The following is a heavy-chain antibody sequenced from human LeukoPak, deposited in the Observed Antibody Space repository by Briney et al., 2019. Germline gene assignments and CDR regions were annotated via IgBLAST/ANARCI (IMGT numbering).Heavy chain of an antibody. CDR2: INSDGSSR. D-gene: IGHD3-22*01. V-gene: IGHV3-74*01. Sequence: GGSLRLSCAASGFTFSSYWMHWVRQAPGKGLVWVSRINSDGSSRSYADSVKGRFTISRDNAKNTLYLQMNSLRAEDTAVYYCARSTYYYDISGYYFDYWGQGTLVTVSS. CDR1: GFTFSSYW. J-gene: IGHJ4*02. CDR3: ARSTYYYDISGYYFDY.